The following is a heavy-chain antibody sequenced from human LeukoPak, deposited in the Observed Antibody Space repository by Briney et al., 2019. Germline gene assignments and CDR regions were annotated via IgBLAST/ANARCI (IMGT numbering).Heavy chain of an antibody. CDR3: ARNYYFYNYMDV. V-gene: IGHV4-59*12. Sequence: PSENLSLTCTVSGGSISSYYWSWVRQPPGKGLEWIGYIYYSGSTHYNPSLKSRVTISVDTSKNQFSLKLSSVTAADTAVYYCARNYYFYNYMDVWGKGTTVTVSS. J-gene: IGHJ6*03. CDR2: IYYSGST. CDR1: GGSISSYY.